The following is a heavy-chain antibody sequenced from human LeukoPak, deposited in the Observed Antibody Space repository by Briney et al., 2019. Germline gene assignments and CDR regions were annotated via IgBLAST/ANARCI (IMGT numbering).Heavy chain of an antibody. D-gene: IGHD6-19*01. V-gene: IGHV1-2*02. Sequence: ASVKVSCKASGYTFTGYYMHWVRQAPGQGREWMGWIKPNSGGTNYAQKFQGRVTMTRDTSISTAYMELSRLRSDDTAVYYCAKWRGYASDWSGPFDDWGQGTLVTVSS. J-gene: IGHJ4*02. CDR3: AKWRGYASDWSGPFDD. CDR2: IKPNSGGT. CDR1: GYTFTGYY.